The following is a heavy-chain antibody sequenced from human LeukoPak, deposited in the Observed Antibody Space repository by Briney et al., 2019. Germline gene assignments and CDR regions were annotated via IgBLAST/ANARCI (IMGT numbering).Heavy chain of an antibody. CDR1: GFSFPNYW. CDR3: ATGASKVTTDFANY. D-gene: IGHD4-17*01. CDR2: IYTSDSYT. J-gene: IGHJ4*02. V-gene: IGHV5-10-1*01. Sequence: GEALKISCKGSGFSFPNYWLSWVRQMPGKGLEWRGRIYTSDSYTKYSPSCEGDGPISLDKSFSTAFLLSDNLKASDSAMYYCATGASKVTTDFANYWGQGTQVAVSS.